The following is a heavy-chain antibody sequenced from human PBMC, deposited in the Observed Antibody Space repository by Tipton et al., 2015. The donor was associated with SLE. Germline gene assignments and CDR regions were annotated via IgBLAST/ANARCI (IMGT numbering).Heavy chain of an antibody. CDR3: ARDGGYSYGYQD. CDR2: ISSSGSTI. CDR1: GFTFSSYE. J-gene: IGHJ4*02. D-gene: IGHD5-18*01. V-gene: IGHV3-48*03. Sequence: GPLRLSCAASGFTFSSYEMNWVRQAPGKGLEWVSYISSSGSTIYYADSVKGRFTISRDNAKNSLYLQMNSLRAEDTAVYYCARDGGYSYGYQDWGQGTLVTVSS.